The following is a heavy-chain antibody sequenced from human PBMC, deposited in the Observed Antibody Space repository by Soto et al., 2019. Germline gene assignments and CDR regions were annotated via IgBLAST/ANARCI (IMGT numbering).Heavy chain of an antibody. CDR1: GFTFSSYS. Sequence: EVQLVESGGGLVKPGGSLRLSCAASGFTFSSYSMNWVRQAPGKGLEWVSSISSSSSYIYYADSVKGRFTISRDNAKNSLYLQMNSLRAEDMAVYYCARERRYGGNSFDYWGQGTLVTVSS. CDR2: ISSSSSYI. J-gene: IGHJ4*02. V-gene: IGHV3-21*01. CDR3: ARERRYGGNSFDY. D-gene: IGHD4-17*01.